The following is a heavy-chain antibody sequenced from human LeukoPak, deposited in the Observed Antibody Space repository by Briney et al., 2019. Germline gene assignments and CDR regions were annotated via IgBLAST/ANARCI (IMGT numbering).Heavy chain of an antibody. V-gene: IGHV3-7*01. CDR2: IKEDGTEK. J-gene: IGHJ4*02. Sequence: GMSLRLSCAASGFTFSTSWMTWVRQTPGKGLGWVANIKEDGTEKNYADSVKGRFTISRNNTNNSLYLQMNGLRAEDTALYYCARTYGSGSSYRHFDSWGQGTLVTVSS. CDR3: ARTYGSGSSYRHFDS. CDR1: GFTFSTSW. D-gene: IGHD3-10*01.